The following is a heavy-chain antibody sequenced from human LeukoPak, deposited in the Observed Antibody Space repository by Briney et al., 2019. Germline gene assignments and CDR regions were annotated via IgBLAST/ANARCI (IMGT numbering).Heavy chain of an antibody. CDR1: GASVSSIGYS. D-gene: IGHD4-17*01. CDR2: IYTSGST. Sequence: SETLSLTCGVSGASVSSIGYSWSWIRQPAGKGLEWIGRIYTSGSTNYNPSLKSRVTMSVDTSKNQFSLKLSSVTAADTAVYYCARHDYGEGRLSYFDYWGQGTLVTVSS. CDR3: ARHDYGEGRLSYFDY. J-gene: IGHJ4*02. V-gene: IGHV4-61*02.